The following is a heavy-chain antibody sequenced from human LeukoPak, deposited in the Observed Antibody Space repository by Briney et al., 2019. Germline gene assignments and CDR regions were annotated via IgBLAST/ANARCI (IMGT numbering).Heavy chain of an antibody. V-gene: IGHV4-59*01. Sequence: PSETMSLTCTVSGGSISTYYWSWIGQPPGKGLEWIGYIYYSGSTKYNPSLKSRVTISVDPSKNQFSLKLRSVTAADTAAYYCARGGFLDPFVPWGGGTLVTVSS. D-gene: IGHD1-1*01. CDR1: GGSISTYY. CDR2: IYYSGST. J-gene: IGHJ5*02. CDR3: ARGGFLDPFVP.